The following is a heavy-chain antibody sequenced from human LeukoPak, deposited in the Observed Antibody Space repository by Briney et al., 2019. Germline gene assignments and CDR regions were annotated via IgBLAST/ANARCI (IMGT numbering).Heavy chain of an antibody. Sequence: GGSLRLSCAASGFIFSDYYMSWIRQTPGKGLECLAYISNSGDTTYYADSVEGRFTVFSDNAKNSLHLQMNSLSADDTGVSYCAVGFDYWGQGTLVTVSS. V-gene: IGHV3-11*04. CDR2: ISNSGDTT. CDR3: AVGFDY. J-gene: IGHJ4*01. CDR1: GFIFSDYY.